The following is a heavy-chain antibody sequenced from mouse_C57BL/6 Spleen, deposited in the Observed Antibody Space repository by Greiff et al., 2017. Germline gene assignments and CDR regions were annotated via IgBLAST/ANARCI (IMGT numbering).Heavy chain of an antibody. D-gene: IGHD1-1*01. CDR1: GYTFTSYG. J-gene: IGHJ4*01. CDR2: IYIGNGYT. CDR3: ARSGITTVVATSSAMDY. Sequence: DVKLQESGAELVRPGSSVKMSCKTSGYTFTSYGINWVKQRPGQGLEWIGYIYIGNGYTEYNEKFKGKATLTSDTSSSTAYMQLSSLTSEDSAIYFCARSGITTVVATSSAMDYWGQGTSVTVSS. V-gene: IGHV1-58*01.